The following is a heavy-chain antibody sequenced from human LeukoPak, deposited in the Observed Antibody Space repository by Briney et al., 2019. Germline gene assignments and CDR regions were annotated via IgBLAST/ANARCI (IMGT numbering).Heavy chain of an antibody. Sequence: GESLQISCQGSGYTFTSYWIGWVRQLPGKGLEWMGIIYPGDSDTRYSPSFQGQVTISADKSISTAYLQWSSLKASDTAMYYCARIGITGTTGPFDIWGQGTMVTVSS. V-gene: IGHV5-51*01. J-gene: IGHJ3*02. CDR1: GYTFTSYW. CDR3: ARIGITGTTGPFDI. D-gene: IGHD1-7*01. CDR2: IYPGDSDT.